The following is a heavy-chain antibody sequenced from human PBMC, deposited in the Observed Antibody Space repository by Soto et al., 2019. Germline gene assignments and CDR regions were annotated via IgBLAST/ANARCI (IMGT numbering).Heavy chain of an antibody. CDR1: RYRFTSYW. CDR3: ARRIAAAGTLGHYYGMDV. Sequence: PGESLKIACTASRYRFTSYWIGWVRQMPGKGLEWMGIIYPGDSDTRYSPSFQGQVTISADKSISTAYLQWSSLKASDTAMYYCARRIAAAGTLGHYYGMDVWGQGTTVTVSS. D-gene: IGHD6-13*01. CDR2: IYPGDSDT. V-gene: IGHV5-51*01. J-gene: IGHJ6*02.